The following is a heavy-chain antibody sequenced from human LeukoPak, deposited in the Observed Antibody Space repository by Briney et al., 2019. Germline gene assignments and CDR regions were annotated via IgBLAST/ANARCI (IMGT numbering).Heavy chain of an antibody. CDR1: RFIFSSHW. V-gene: IGHV4-34*09. Sequence: LRLSCTASRFIFSSHWMTWVRQAPGKGLEWIGEINHSGSTYYNPSLKSRVTISVDTSKNQFSLKLSSVTAADTAVYYCASLRLGEFNDIDAFDIWGQGTMVTVSS. J-gene: IGHJ3*02. D-gene: IGHD3-16*01. CDR3: ASLRLGEFNDIDAFDI. CDR2: INHSGST.